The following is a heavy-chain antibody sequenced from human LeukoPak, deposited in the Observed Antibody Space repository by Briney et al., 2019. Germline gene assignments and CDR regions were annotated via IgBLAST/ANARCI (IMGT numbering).Heavy chain of an antibody. V-gene: IGHV3-30*18. CDR3: AKDLRHSSSWYIDY. J-gene: IGHJ4*02. CDR2: ISYDRSNK. D-gene: IGHD6-13*01. Sequence: GGSLRLSCAASGFTFSSYGMHWVRQAPGKGLEWVAVISYDRSNKYYADSVKGRFTISRDNSKNTLYLQMNSLRAEDTAVYYCAKDLRHSSSWYIDYWGQGTLVTVSS. CDR1: GFTFSSYG.